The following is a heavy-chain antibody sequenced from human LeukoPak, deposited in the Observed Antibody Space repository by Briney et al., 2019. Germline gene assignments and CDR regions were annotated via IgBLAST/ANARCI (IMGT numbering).Heavy chain of an antibody. D-gene: IGHD3-9*01. Sequence: PGGSLRLSCAASGFTFSSYWMSWVRQAPGKGLEWVANIKRDGSEKYYVDSVKGRFTISRDNAKNSLYLQMNSLRAEDTAVYYCARFLLRYFDWYPFDYWGQGTLVTVSS. J-gene: IGHJ4*02. CDR2: IKRDGSEK. CDR3: ARFLLRYFDWYPFDY. V-gene: IGHV3-7*01. CDR1: GFTFSSYW.